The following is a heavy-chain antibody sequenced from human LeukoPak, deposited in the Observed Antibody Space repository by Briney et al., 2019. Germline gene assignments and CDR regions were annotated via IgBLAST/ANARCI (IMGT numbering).Heavy chain of an antibody. J-gene: IGHJ4*02. CDR2: IVVGSGNT. CDR1: GFTFTSSA. D-gene: IGHD2-2*01. V-gene: IGHV1-58*01. Sequence: SVKVSCKVSGFTFTSSAVQWVRQDRRQRLEWIGWIVVGSGNTNYAQKFQERVTITTDMSTSTAYMELSSLRSEDTAVYYCAAHCSSTSCYVVDYWGQGTLVTVSS. CDR3: AAHCSSTSCYVVDY.